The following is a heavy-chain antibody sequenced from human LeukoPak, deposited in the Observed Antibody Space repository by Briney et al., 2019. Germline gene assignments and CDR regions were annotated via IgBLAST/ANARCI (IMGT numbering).Heavy chain of an antibody. CDR3: ARGGLISLANTPLGAFDI. J-gene: IGHJ3*02. CDR2: INHSGST. V-gene: IGHV4-34*01. CDR1: GESFSGYY. Sequence: SETLSLTCAVYGESFSGYYWSWVRQPPGKGLEWIGEINHSGSTNYNASLKSRVTISVDTSKNQFSLQLNSVTPEDTAVYYCARGGLISLANTPLGAFDIWGQGTMVSVSS. D-gene: IGHD3/OR15-3a*01.